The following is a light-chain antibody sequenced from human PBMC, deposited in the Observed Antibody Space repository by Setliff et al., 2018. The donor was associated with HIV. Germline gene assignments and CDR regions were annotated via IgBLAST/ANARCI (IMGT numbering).Light chain of an antibody. J-gene: IGLJ1*01. CDR2: DVS. CDR1: SSDVGGYNH. V-gene: IGLV2-14*03. Sequence: QSVLTQPASVSGSPGQSITISRTGTSSDVGGYNHVSWYQQHPGKAPKLRIYDVSNRPSGVSNRFSGSKSGNTASLTISGLQAEDEADYYCSSYTSTSTLFVFGTGTKVTVL. CDR3: SSYTSTSTLFV.